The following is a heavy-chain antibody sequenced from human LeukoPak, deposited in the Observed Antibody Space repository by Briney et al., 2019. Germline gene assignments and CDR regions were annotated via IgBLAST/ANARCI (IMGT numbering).Heavy chain of an antibody. CDR3: ARARARYDYVWGSYRSDGFDI. D-gene: IGHD3-16*02. CDR2: ITSSSSYI. Sequence: GGSLRLSCVASGFTFSSYSMNWVRQAPGKGLEWVSSITSSSSYIFYEDSVKGRFTISRDNAKNSLYLQINSLRAEDTAVYYCARARARYDYVWGSYRSDGFDIWGQGTMVTVSS. CDR1: GFTFSSYS. J-gene: IGHJ3*02. V-gene: IGHV3-21*01.